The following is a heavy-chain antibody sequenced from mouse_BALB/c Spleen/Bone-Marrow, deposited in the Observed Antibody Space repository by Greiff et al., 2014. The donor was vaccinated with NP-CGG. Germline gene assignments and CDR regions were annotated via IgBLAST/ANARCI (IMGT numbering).Heavy chain of an antibody. V-gene: IGHV14-3*02. CDR1: GFNIKDTH. CDR2: IDPANGNT. D-gene: IGHD1-1*01. CDR3: APYYYGSSQFAY. J-gene: IGHJ3*01. Sequence: VQLKESGAELVKPGASVKLSCTASGFNIKDTHMHWVKQRPEQGLEWIGRIDPANGNTKYDPKFQGKATITADTSSNTAYLQLSSLTSEDTAVYYCAPYYYGSSQFAYWGQGTLVTVSA.